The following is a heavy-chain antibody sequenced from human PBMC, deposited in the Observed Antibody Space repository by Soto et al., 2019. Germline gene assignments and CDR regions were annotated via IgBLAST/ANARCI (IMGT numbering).Heavy chain of an antibody. J-gene: IGHJ4*02. CDR2: IKSKTDGGTT. V-gene: IGHV3-15*01. D-gene: IGHD3-9*01. CDR3: TTDPIRHYDILTGYYYFDY. Sequence: GSLRLSCAASGFIFSKAWMSWVRQAPGKGLEWVGRIKSKTDGGTTDYGAPVKGRFTISRDDSKNTLHLQMNSLKTEDTAVYFCTTDPIRHYDILTGYYYFDYWGQGTLVTVSS. CDR1: GFIFSKAW.